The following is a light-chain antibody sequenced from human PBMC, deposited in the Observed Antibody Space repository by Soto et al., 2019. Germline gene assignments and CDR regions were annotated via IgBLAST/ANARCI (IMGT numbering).Light chain of an antibody. CDR3: CSYAGSNNYYL. Sequence: QPVLTQPPSASGTPGQRVTISCSGTNSNIGSNFVYWYQHLPGTTPKLLVFSYNQRPSGVPDRFPGSKSGSSASLAISGLRSEDEADYYCCSYAGSNNYYLFGPGTKLTVL. V-gene: IGLV1-47*02. CDR2: SYN. CDR1: NSNIGSNF. J-gene: IGLJ1*01.